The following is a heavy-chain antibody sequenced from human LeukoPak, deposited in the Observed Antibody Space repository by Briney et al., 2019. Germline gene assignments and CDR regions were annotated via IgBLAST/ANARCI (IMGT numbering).Heavy chain of an antibody. CDR2: IYTSGST. J-gene: IGHJ4*02. V-gene: IGHV4-4*07. D-gene: IGHD3-22*01. Sequence: PSETLSLTCTVSGGSISSYYWSWIRQPAGKGLEWIGRIYTSGSTNYNPSLKSRVTMSVDTSKNQFSLKLSSVTAADTAVYYCARLRHDSSGYYHFDYWGQGTLVTVSS. CDR1: GGSISSYY. CDR3: ARLRHDSSGYYHFDY.